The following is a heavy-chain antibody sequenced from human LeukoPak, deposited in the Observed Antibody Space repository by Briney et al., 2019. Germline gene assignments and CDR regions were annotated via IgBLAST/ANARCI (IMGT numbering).Heavy chain of an antibody. Sequence: SETLSLTCTVSGGSISSSNWWSWVRQPPGKGLEWIGEIYHSGSTNYNPSLKSRVTISVDKSKNQFSLKLSSVTAADTAVYYCAWTGIVGATNIDCWGQGTLVTVSS. V-gene: IGHV4-4*02. D-gene: IGHD1-26*01. CDR2: IYHSGST. CDR3: AWTGIVGATNIDC. J-gene: IGHJ4*02. CDR1: GGSISSSNW.